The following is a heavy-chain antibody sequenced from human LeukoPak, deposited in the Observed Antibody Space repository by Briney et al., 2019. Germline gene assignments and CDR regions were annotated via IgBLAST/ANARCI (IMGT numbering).Heavy chain of an antibody. J-gene: IGHJ4*02. Sequence: PSQTLSLTCTVSGGSISSGDYYWSWIRQPPGKGLEWIGYIYYSGSTYYNPSLKSRVTISVDTSKNQFSLKLSSVTAAHTAVYYCARGSSSWYRVFDYWGQGTLVTVSS. D-gene: IGHD6-13*01. V-gene: IGHV4-30-4*08. CDR2: IYYSGST. CDR3: ARGSSSWYRVFDY. CDR1: GGSISSGDYY.